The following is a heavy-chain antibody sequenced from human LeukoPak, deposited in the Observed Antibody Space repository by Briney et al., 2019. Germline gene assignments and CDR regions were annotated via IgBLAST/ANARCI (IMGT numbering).Heavy chain of an antibody. CDR3: ARDRGVVIAQYDY. CDR2: ISSSSSYI. D-gene: IGHD2-21*01. Sequence: GGSLRLSCAASGFTFSSDSINWVRLPPGKGLEWVSSISSSSSYIYYADSVKGRFTISRDNAKNSLYLQMNSLRAEDTAVYYCARDRGVVIAQYDYWGQGTLVTVSS. V-gene: IGHV3-21*01. CDR1: GFTFSSDS. J-gene: IGHJ4*02.